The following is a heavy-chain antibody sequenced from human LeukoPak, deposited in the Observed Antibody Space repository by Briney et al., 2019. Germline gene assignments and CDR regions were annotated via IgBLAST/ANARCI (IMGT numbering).Heavy chain of an antibody. J-gene: IGHJ4*02. CDR1: GFALSSYN. Sequence: GGSLRLSCAASGFALSSYNMSWVRQAPGKGLEWVANIKQDGSEKEFVDSVKGRFTISRDNAKNSLYLQMNSLRADDTAVYYCAREGRGGFDSWGQGTLVTVSS. V-gene: IGHV3-7*01. CDR3: AREGRGGFDS. D-gene: IGHD3-10*01. CDR2: IKQDGSEK.